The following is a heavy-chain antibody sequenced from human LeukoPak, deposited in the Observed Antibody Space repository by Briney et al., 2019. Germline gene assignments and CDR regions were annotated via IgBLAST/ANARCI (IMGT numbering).Heavy chain of an antibody. CDR2: MNPNSGNT. V-gene: IGHV1-8*01. CDR3: ARGPRPYYYMDV. CDR1: GYTFTSYD. Sequence: ASVKVSCKASGYTFTSYDIDWVRQATGQGLEWMGWMNPNSGNTGYAQKFQGRVTMTRNTSISTAYMELSSLRSEDTAVYYCARGPRPYYYMDVWGKGTTVTVSS. J-gene: IGHJ6*03.